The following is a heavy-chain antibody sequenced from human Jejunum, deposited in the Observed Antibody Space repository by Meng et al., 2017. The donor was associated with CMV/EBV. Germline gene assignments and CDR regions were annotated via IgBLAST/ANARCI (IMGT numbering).Heavy chain of an antibody. D-gene: IGHD3-3*01. Sequence: EAQVVESGGDLVQPGGSLRLSCAASGFSVSSNYMSWVRQAPGKGLECVSISDPTGYTYYADSVKGRFSISSDSSRNTLYIEMNNLRAEDTAIYYCAKDLGFWSGYPDFWGQGTLVTVSS. CDR3: AKDLGFWSGYPDF. CDR1: GFSVSSNY. CDR2: SDPTGYT. J-gene: IGHJ4*02. V-gene: IGHV3-66*01.